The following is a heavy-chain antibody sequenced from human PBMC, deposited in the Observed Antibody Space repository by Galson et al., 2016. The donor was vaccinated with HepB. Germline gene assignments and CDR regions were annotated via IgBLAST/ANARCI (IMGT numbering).Heavy chain of an antibody. D-gene: IGHD1-26*01. CDR2: FDPEDGET. CDR3: ATLTLQNSGNYDWGHYFDD. V-gene: IGHV1-24*01. Sequence: SVKVSCKVSGYTLTELSIHWVRQAPGKGLEWMGGFDPEDGETIYAQKFRGRVTMTEDTSTDTAYVELSSLRSEDTAVYYCATLTLQNSGNYDWGHYFDDWGQGTLVTVSS. J-gene: IGHJ4*02. CDR1: GYTLTELS.